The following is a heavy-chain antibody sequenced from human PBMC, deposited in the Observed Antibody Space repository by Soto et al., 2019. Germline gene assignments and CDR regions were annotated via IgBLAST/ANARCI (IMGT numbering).Heavy chain of an antibody. D-gene: IGHD3-3*01. CDR1: GYTFTRYD. Sequence: GASVKVSCTASGYTFTRYDINWVRQATGQGLEWMGWMNPNSGNTGYAQKFQGRVTMTRNTSISTAYMELSSLRSEDTAVYYCACSVITIFGVVIPMDVWGQGTTVTVSS. V-gene: IGHV1-8*01. CDR3: ACSVITIFGVVIPMDV. J-gene: IGHJ6*02. CDR2: MNPNSGNT.